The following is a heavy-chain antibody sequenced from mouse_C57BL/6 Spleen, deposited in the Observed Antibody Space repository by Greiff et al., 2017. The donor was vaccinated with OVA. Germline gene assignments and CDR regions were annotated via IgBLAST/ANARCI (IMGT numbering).Heavy chain of an antibody. V-gene: IGHV1-15*01. Sequence: QVQLQQSGAELVRPGASVTLSCKASGYTFTDYEMHWVKQTPVHGLEWIGAIDPETGGTAYNQKFTGKAILTADKSSSTAYMELRSLTADDSAVYYCTRHYSNYLEYWGQGTSVTVSS. D-gene: IGHD2-5*01. CDR1: GYTFTDYE. CDR3: TRHYSNYLEY. J-gene: IGHJ4*01. CDR2: IDPETGGT.